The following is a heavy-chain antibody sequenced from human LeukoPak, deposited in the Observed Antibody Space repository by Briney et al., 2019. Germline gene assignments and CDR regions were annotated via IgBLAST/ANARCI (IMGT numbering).Heavy chain of an antibody. CDR1: GYTFIRYA. D-gene: IGHD3-16*01. V-gene: IGHV7-4-1*02. J-gene: IGHJ4*02. CDR3: ARHDNDDDFDY. CDR2: INMYTANP. Sequence: ASVKVSCKASGYTFIRYAINWLRQVPGQGLEWMGWINMYTANPAYAQGFTERFVFSLDTSVSTAYLEISDLKAEDTAVYYCARHDNDDDFDYWGQGTLVTVSS.